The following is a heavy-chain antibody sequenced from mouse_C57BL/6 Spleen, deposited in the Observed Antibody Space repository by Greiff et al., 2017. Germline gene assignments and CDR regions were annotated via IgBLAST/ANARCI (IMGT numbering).Heavy chain of an antibody. CDR1: GYTFTDYY. V-gene: IGHV1-26*01. Sequence: VQLQQSGPELVKPGALVKISCKASGYTFTDYYMNWVKQSHGKSLEWIGDINPNNGGTSYNQKFKGKATLTVDKSSSTAYMELRSLTSEDSAVYYCARRAYGRDYAMDYWGQGTTVTVAS. J-gene: IGHJ4*01. CDR3: ARRAYGRDYAMDY. D-gene: IGHD1-1*01. CDR2: INPNNGGT.